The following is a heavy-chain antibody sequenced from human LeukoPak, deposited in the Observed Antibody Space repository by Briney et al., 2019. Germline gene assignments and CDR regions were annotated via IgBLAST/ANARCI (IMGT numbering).Heavy chain of an antibody. Sequence: GGSLRLSCAASGFTFTNYAMHWVRQAPGKGLEWVAIISYDGSSRYYADSVKGRFTISRDNSKNTLYLQMNSLRAEDTAVYYCARDRGYCSGIACYPTYYFDYWGQGTLVTVSS. J-gene: IGHJ4*02. V-gene: IGHV3-30*04. CDR2: ISYDGSSR. CDR3: ARDRGYCSGIACYPTYYFDY. D-gene: IGHD2-15*01. CDR1: GFTFTNYA.